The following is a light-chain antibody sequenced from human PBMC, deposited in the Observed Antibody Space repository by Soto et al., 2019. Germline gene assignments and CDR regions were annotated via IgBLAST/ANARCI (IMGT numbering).Light chain of an antibody. CDR2: GAS. CDR1: QSVSSNY. J-gene: IGKJ1*01. Sequence: EIVLTQSPGTLSLSPGERATLSCRASQSVSSNYLAWYQQKPGQAPRLLIYGASSRATGIPDRFSGSGSGTDFTLTIRRLEPEDFVMYYCQQYGSSYPWTFGQGTKVDIK. V-gene: IGKV3-20*01. CDR3: QQYGSSYPWT.